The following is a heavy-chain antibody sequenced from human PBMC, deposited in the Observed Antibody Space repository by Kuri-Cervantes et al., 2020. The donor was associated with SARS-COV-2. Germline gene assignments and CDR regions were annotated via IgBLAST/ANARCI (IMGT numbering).Heavy chain of an antibody. CDR3: ARTDNSGYSYYFDY. D-gene: IGHD3-22*01. CDR1: GGSFGGYY. J-gene: IGHJ4*02. V-gene: IGHV4-34*01. Sequence: GSLRLSWAVNGGSFGGYYWSWNRQLPGKVREWNGEINHSVSTNYNPSLKSRVTISVDTSKIQFSLKLSYVTAADTAVYYCARTDNSGYSYYFDYWGQGTLVTVSS. CDR2: INHSVST.